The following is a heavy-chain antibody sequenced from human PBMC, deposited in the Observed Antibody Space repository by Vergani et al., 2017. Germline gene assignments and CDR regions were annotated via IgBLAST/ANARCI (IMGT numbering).Heavy chain of an antibody. V-gene: IGHV3-48*03. CDR1: GYEFNNYA. J-gene: IGHJ6*02. CDR2: INVNGVIQ. CDR3: ARPSYGSEYDSYYGLDV. Sequence: VHLVESGGGVVQPGRSLRLSCVVSGYEFNNYAIHWVRQAPGKGLEWVAYINVNGVIQYYADSVAGRFTVSRDSVRKSVSLRMNSLRVDDTAVYYCARPSYGSEYDSYYGLDVWGQGTTVFVSS. D-gene: IGHD3-10*01.